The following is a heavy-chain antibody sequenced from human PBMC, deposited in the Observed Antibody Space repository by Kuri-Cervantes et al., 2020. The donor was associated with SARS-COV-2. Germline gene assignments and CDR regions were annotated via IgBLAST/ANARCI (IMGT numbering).Heavy chain of an antibody. CDR2: NSAYNGNT. V-gene: IGHV1-18*01. Sequence: SVKVSCKASGYTFTSYGISWVRQAPGQGLEWMGWNSAYNGNTNSAQKLQGRVTMTTDTSTSTAYMELRSLRSDDTAVYYCARDSFRQPLRWVDTAMVDWGQGTLVTVSS. CDR1: GYTFTSYG. J-gene: IGHJ4*02. D-gene: IGHD5-18*01. CDR3: ARDSFRQPLRWVDTAMVD.